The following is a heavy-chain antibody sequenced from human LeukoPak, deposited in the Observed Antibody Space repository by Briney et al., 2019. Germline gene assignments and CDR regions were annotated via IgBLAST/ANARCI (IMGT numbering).Heavy chain of an antibody. J-gene: IGHJ6*02. D-gene: IGHD4-17*01. CDR2: IYYSGST. CDR1: GGSISSYY. Sequence: SETLSLTCTVSGGSISSYYWSWVRQPPGKGLEWIGYIYYSGSTNYNPSLKSRVTISVDTSKNQFSLKLSSVTAADTAVYYCARDRHGDLGYYFYGMDAWGQGTTVTVSS. CDR3: ARDRHGDLGYYFYGMDA. V-gene: IGHV4-59*01.